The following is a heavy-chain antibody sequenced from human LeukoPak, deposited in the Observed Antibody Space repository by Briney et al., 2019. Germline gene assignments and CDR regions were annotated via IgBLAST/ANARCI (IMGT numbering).Heavy chain of an antibody. D-gene: IGHD2-15*01. Sequence: ASVKVSCKASGGTFSSYAISWVRQAPGQGLEWMGRFNPNSGGTNYAQKFQGRVTMTRDTSISTAYMELGRLRSDDTAVYYCARDGGSGGSPLQFTPDYWGQGTLVTVSS. CDR1: GGTFSSYA. CDR3: ARDGGSGGSPLQFTPDY. J-gene: IGHJ4*02. V-gene: IGHV1-2*06. CDR2: FNPNSGGT.